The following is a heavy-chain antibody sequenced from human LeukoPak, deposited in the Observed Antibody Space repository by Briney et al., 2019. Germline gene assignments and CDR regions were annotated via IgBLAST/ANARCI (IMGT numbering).Heavy chain of an antibody. V-gene: IGHV3-7*01. D-gene: IGHD3-16*01. J-gene: IGHJ5*02. Sequence: SGGSLRLSCAASSFSFSNYAMNWVRQAPGKGPEWVANIKQDGGEKYYVDSVKGRFTISRDNAKNSLYLQMNSLRAEDTAVYYCARTVWGFDPWGQGTLVTVSS. CDR3: ARTVWGFDP. CDR2: IKQDGGEK. CDR1: SFSFSNYA.